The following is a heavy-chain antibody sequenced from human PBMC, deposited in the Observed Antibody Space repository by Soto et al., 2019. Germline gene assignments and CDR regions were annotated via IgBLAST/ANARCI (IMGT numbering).Heavy chain of an antibody. V-gene: IGHV3-53*01. D-gene: IGHD3-22*01. CDR3: ARDSGYYDSSGYYSIYFDY. J-gene: IGHJ4*02. CDR1: GFTVSSNY. CDR2: IYSGGST. Sequence: EVQLVESGGGLIQPGGSLRLSCAASGFTVSSNYMSWVRQAPGKGLEWVSVIYSGGSTYYADSVKGRFTISRDNSKNTLYLQMNSLRAEDTAVYYCARDSGYYDSSGYYSIYFDYWGQGTLVTVSS.